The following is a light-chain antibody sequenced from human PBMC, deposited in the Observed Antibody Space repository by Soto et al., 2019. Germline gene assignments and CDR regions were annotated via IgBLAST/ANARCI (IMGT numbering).Light chain of an antibody. CDR3: QSYDNSLSGWV. J-gene: IGLJ3*02. CDR1: SSNIGAGYD. V-gene: IGLV1-40*01. Sequence: QSALTQPPSVSGAPGQRVTISCTGSSSNIGAGYDVHWYQHLPGTAPKLLVHGDTNRPSGVPDRFSGSKSGTSASLAITGLQAEDEADYYCQSYDNSLSGWVFGGGTKLTVL. CDR2: GDT.